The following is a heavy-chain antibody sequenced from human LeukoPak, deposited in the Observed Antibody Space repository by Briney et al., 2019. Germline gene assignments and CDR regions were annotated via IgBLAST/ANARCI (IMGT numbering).Heavy chain of an antibody. J-gene: IGHJ2*01. CDR1: GGSTSSDY. CDR3: ARLKLGAYFDL. Sequence: SETLSLTCTVSGGSTSSDYWSWIRQSPGKGPEWVGYVYNSGDTGKNPSLKSRVTILLDTSKNQCSLKLTSVSAADTAICYCARLKLGAYFDLWGRGTLVTVSS. V-gene: IGHV4-59*08. D-gene: IGHD3-16*01. CDR2: VYNSGDT.